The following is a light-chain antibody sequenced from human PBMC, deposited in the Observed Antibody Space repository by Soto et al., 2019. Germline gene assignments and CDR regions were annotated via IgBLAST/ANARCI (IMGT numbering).Light chain of an antibody. Sequence: IVLTQSPGTLSSSPGERATLSCRASQSVSTSNLAWYQQRPGQAPRLLIYGASTRATGIPARFSGTGSGTDFTLTVSSLQSEDFAVYYCQQYDNWPVTFGGGTKVDIK. CDR2: GAS. CDR3: QQYDNWPVT. CDR1: QSVSTSN. V-gene: IGKV3-15*01. J-gene: IGKJ4*01.